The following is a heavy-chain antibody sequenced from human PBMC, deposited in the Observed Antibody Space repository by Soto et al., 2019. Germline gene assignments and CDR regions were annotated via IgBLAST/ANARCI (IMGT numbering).Heavy chain of an antibody. CDR3: TWRGPTHYYYYGMDV. V-gene: IGHV3-15*07. CDR1: GFTFSNAW. D-gene: IGHD5-12*01. CDR2: IKSKTDGGTT. Sequence: GGSLRLSCAASGFTFSNAWMNWVRQAPGKGLEWVGRIKSKTDGGTTDYAAPVKGRFTISRDDSKNTLYLQMNSLKTEDTSVYYCTWRGPTHYYYYGMDVWGQGTTVTVSS. J-gene: IGHJ6*02.